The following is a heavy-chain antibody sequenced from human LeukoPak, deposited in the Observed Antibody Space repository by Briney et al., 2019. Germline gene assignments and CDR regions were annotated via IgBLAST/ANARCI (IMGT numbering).Heavy chain of an antibody. D-gene: IGHD6-19*01. CDR2: ISSSSSTI. CDR3: AREDPYSSGWSFDY. V-gene: IGHV3-48*02. Sequence: GGSLRLSCTASRFTFSSYSMNWVRQAPEKGLEWVSYISSSSSTIYYADSVKGRFTISRDNAKNSLYLQMNSLRDEDTAVYYCAREDPYSSGWSFDYWGQGTLVTVSS. CDR1: RFTFSSYS. J-gene: IGHJ4*02.